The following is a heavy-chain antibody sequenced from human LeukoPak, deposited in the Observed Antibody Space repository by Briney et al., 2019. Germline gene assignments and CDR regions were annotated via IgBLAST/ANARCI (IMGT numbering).Heavy chain of an antibody. D-gene: IGHD2-15*01. CDR1: GYTFTSYA. Sequence: ASVKVSCKASGYTFTSYAMHWVRQAPGQRLEWMGWINAGNGNTKYSQKFQGRVTITRDTSASTAYMGLSSLRSEDTAVYYCARGYCSGGSCYYFDYWGQGTLVTVSS. V-gene: IGHV1-3*01. J-gene: IGHJ4*02. CDR3: ARGYCSGGSCYYFDY. CDR2: INAGNGNT.